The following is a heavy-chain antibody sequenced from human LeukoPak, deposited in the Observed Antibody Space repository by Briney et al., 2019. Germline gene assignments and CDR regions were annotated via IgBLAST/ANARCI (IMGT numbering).Heavy chain of an antibody. CDR3: AKAWASYGSGSHSTPHFDY. V-gene: IGHV3-23*01. CDR2: ISETGRST. Sequence: GGSLRLSCVASGFTFSTFAMNWVRQAPGKGLEWVSTISETGRSTYYADSVKGQFTISRDNSKNTLYLQMNSLRAEDTAVYYCAKAWASYGSGSHSTPHFDYWGQGTLVTVSS. J-gene: IGHJ4*02. D-gene: IGHD3-10*01. CDR1: GFTFSTFA.